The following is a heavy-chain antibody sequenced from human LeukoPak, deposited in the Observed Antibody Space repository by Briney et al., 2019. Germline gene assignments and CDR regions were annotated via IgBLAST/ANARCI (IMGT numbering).Heavy chain of an antibody. CDR3: ATGRDIVRGNWLDP. Sequence: PSETLSLTCAVYGGSFSGYSWSWIRQPPGKGLEWIGEINHSGSTSYNPSLKSRVTISVDTSKNQFSMRLSSVTAADTAIYYCATGRDIVRGNWLDPWGQGTLVTVSS. D-gene: IGHD3-10*02. V-gene: IGHV4-34*01. CDR2: INHSGST. J-gene: IGHJ5*02. CDR1: GGSFSGYS.